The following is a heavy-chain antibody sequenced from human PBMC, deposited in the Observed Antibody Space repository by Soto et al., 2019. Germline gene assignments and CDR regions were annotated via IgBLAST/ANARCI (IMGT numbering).Heavy chain of an antibody. Sequence: QVQLQESGPGLVKPSQTLSLTCTVSGGSINIGGYYWSWIRQYPGKGLEWIGYISDSGNTYYTPSLKSRVTISVDTSNNQFSLKLTSVTAADTAVYYCARDLPFYCSGGSCYSGGLGYFDYWGQGTLVIVSS. CDR1: GGSINIGGYY. J-gene: IGHJ4*02. CDR2: ISDSGNT. CDR3: ARDLPFYCSGGSCYSGGLGYFDY. D-gene: IGHD2-15*01. V-gene: IGHV4-31*03.